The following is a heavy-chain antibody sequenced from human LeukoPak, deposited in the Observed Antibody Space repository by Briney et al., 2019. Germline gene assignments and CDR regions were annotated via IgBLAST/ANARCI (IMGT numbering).Heavy chain of an antibody. CDR3: ARDAYRSIAAAGTDY. CDR1: GGSISSSSYY. J-gene: IGHJ4*02. Sequence: SETLSLTCTVSGGSISSSSYYWGWIRQPPGKGLEWIGGIYYSGSTYYNPSLKSRVTISVDTSKNQFSLKLSSVTAADTAVYYCARDAYRSIAAAGTDYWGQGTLVTVSS. V-gene: IGHV4-39*07. D-gene: IGHD6-13*01. CDR2: IYYSGST.